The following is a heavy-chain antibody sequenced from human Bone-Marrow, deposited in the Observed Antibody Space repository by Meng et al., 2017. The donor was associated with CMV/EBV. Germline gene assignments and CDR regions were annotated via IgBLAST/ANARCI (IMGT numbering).Heavy chain of an antibody. D-gene: IGHD3-9*01. CDR2: INPSGGST. CDR1: GYTFTSYY. Sequence: ASVKVSCKASGYTFTSYYMHWVRQAPGQGLEWMGIINPSGGSTSYAQKFQSRVTMTRDTSTSTVYMELSSLRSEDTAVYYCARDPYDILTGWPIPRMDVWGQGTTVTVSS. J-gene: IGHJ6*02. CDR3: ARDPYDILTGWPIPRMDV. V-gene: IGHV1-46*01.